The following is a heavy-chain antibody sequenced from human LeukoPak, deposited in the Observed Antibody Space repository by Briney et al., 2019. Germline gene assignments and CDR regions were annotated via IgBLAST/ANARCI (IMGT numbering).Heavy chain of an antibody. Sequence: GASVKVSCKASGYTFTSYGISWVRQAPGQGLEWMGWISAYNGNTNYAQNFRGRVTMTRDTSTSTVYMDLNSLRSEDTAVYYCAREASGGYFDYWGQGTLVTVSS. J-gene: IGHJ4*02. V-gene: IGHV1-18*01. CDR3: AREASGGYFDY. D-gene: IGHD4-23*01. CDR1: GYTFTSYG. CDR2: ISAYNGNT.